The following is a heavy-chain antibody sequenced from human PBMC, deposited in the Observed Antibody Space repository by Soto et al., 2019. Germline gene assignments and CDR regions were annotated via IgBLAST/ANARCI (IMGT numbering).Heavy chain of an antibody. Sequence: GSLRLSCAASGFTFRNYGMNWVRQAPGKGLEWVSYIGIGSSTKYYADSVKGRFTISRDNAKNSLYLQMNSLRAEDTAVYYCARDQLYYNDISGRPLNAFDVWGQGTLVTVSS. D-gene: IGHD3-22*01. V-gene: IGHV3-48*01. CDR1: GFTFRNYG. CDR3: ARDQLYYNDISGRPLNAFDV. CDR2: IGIGSSTK. J-gene: IGHJ4*02.